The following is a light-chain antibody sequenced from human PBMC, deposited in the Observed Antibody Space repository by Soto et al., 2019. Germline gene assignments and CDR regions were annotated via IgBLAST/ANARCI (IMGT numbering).Light chain of an antibody. CDR3: CSYTTSNTFV. CDR2: HVT. J-gene: IGLJ1*01. Sequence: QSVRTQPASVSGSLGQSITISCSGTSSDVGAYNYVSWYQQYPGKAPKLMIYHVTDRPSGVSNRFSGSKSGNTASLTISGLQADDDADYYCCSYTTSNTFVFVTGTIVTVL. CDR1: SSDVGAYNY. V-gene: IGLV2-14*01.